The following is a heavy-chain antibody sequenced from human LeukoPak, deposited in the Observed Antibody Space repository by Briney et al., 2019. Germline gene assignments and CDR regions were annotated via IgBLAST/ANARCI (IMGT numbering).Heavy chain of an antibody. J-gene: IGHJ4*02. D-gene: IGHD3-10*01. CDR3: AKFKWGFGEPH. CDR2: INTNTGNP. CDR1: GYTFTSYA. Sequence: RASVKVSCKASGYTFTSYAMNWVRQAPGQGLEWMGWINTNTGNPTYAQGFTGRFVFSLDTSVSTAYLQISSLKAEDTAVYYCAKFKWGFGEPHGGQGTLVTVSS. V-gene: IGHV7-4-1*02.